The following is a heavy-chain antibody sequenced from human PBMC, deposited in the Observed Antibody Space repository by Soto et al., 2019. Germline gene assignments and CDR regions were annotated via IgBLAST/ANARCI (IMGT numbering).Heavy chain of an antibody. V-gene: IGHV5-10-1*01. CDR3: ARAGTDKAYYYGMDV. CDR2: IDPSDSYT. D-gene: IGHD1-1*01. J-gene: IGHJ6*02. Sequence: GESLKISCKGSGYSFTSYWISWVRQMPGKGLEWMGRIDPSDSYTNYSPSFQGHVTISADKSISTAYLQWSSLKASDTAMYYCARAGTDKAYYYGMDVWGQGTTVTVSS. CDR1: GYSFTSYW.